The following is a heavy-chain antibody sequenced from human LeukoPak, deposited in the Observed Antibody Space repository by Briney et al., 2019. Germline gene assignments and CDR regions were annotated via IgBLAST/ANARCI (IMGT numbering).Heavy chain of an antibody. D-gene: IGHD2-2*01. Sequence: GASVKVYCKASGYTFGSYYMHCLRQAPGQWLEWKGIINPSGGSTSYAQKFQGRVTMTRDTSTSTVYMELNSLRSEDTAVYYCAREGHEDQYFQHWGQGTLVTVSS. V-gene: IGHV1-46*01. CDR3: AREGHEDQYFQH. CDR2: INPSGGST. CDR1: GYTFGSYY. J-gene: IGHJ1*01.